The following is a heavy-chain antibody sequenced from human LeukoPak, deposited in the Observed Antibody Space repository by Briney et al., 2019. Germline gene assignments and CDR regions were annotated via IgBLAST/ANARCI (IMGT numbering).Heavy chain of an antibody. V-gene: IGHV1-18*01. CDR1: GFTFTSYG. CDR3: VRDPNRHGDY. J-gene: IGHJ4*02. CDR2: ISANSGST. Sequence: ASVKVSCKASGFTFTSYGFSWVRQAPGQGLEWIGWISANSGSTNYVQNFQGRVIMTTDTPTTTVYMELRSLRSDDTAIYYCVRDPNRHGDYWGQGTLVTVSS. D-gene: IGHD4/OR15-4a*01.